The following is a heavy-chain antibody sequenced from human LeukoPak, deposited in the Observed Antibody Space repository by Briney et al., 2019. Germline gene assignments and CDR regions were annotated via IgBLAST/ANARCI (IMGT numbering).Heavy chain of an antibody. J-gene: IGHJ4*02. Sequence: ASVKVSCKTSGYNFNSNGISWVRQAPGQGLEWMGWISAHDGHIQNVQKFQDRIIMTRDTSTSTVYMELRSLTSDDTAVYYCAREYYDILVDYPPFDYWGQGTQVTVSS. CDR2: ISAHDGHI. CDR1: GYNFNSNG. V-gene: IGHV1-18*01. CDR3: AREYYDILVDYPPFDY. D-gene: IGHD3-9*01.